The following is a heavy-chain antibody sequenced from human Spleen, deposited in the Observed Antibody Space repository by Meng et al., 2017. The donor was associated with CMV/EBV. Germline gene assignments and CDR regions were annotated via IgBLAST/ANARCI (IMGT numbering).Heavy chain of an antibody. CDR1: GFTFSSYG. D-gene: IGHD6-13*01. J-gene: IGHJ4*02. CDR3: AKESAAGRGYFDY. V-gene: IGHV3-NL1*01. CDR2: IYSGGST. Sequence: GESLKISCAASGFTFSSYGMHWVRQVPGKGLEWVSVIYSGGSTYYADSVKGRFTISRDNSKNTVFLQMNGLRAEDTAVYYCAKESAAGRGYFDYWGQGTLVTVSS.